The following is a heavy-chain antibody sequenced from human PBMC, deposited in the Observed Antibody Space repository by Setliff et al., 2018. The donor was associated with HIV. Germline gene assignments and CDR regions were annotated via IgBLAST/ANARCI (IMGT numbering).Heavy chain of an antibody. V-gene: IGHV4-4*07. Sequence: SETLSLTCTVSGGSISSYYWSWIRQPAGKGLEWIGRIYTSGSTNYNPSLKSRVTISVDTSKNQVSLKLSSVTASDTAVYYCARDRSSGWSKDWFDTWGQGILVTVS. D-gene: IGHD6-19*01. J-gene: IGHJ5*02. CDR2: IYTSGST. CDR1: GGSISSYY. CDR3: ARDRSSGWSKDWFDT.